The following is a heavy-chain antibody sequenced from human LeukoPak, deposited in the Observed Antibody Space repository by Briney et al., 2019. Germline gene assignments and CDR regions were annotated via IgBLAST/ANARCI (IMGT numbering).Heavy chain of an antibody. Sequence: GGSLRLSCAASGFTFSDYYMSWIRQAPGKGLEWVSYISSSGSTIYYADSVKGRFTISRDNAKNSLYLQMDSLRAEDTAVYYCARDTRVGATRSDYWGQGTLVTVSS. V-gene: IGHV3-11*01. J-gene: IGHJ4*02. CDR1: GFTFSDYY. CDR2: ISSSGSTI. D-gene: IGHD1-26*01. CDR3: ARDTRVGATRSDY.